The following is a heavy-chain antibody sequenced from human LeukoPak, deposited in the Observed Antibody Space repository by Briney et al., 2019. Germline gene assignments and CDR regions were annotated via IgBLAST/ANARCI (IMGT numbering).Heavy chain of an antibody. CDR3: IAQQH. CDR1: GFTLSNAW. Sequence: GGSLRLSWAASGFTLSNAWRSWVRQAPGKGLEWVGRIKSKADGETTDYAAPVKGRFTISRDDSKNTLHLQMTSLKTEDTAMYYCIAQQHWGQGTLVTVSS. CDR2: IKSKADGETT. J-gene: IGHJ1*01. V-gene: IGHV3-15*01.